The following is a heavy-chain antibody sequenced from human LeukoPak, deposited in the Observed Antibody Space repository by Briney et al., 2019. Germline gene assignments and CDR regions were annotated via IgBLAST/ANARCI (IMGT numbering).Heavy chain of an antibody. CDR3: ARDRFPPLGYSGYGRDFDY. D-gene: IGHD5-12*01. V-gene: IGHV3-21*01. CDR1: GFTFSSYS. J-gene: IGHJ4*02. CDR2: ISSSSSYI. Sequence: GGSLRLSCAASGFTFSSYSMNWVRQAPGKGLEWVSSISSSSSYIYYADSVKGRFTISRDNAKNSLYLQMNSLRAEDTAVYYCARDRFPPLGYSGYGRDFDYWGQGTLVTVSS.